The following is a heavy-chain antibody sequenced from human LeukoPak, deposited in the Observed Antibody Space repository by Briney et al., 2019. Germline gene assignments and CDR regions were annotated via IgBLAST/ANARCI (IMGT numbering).Heavy chain of an antibody. Sequence: PGGSLRLSCAASGFTFRNYGMHWVRQAPGKGLEWVAIISYDGSVRYYGDSVRGRFTISRDNSKNTVYLQMNSLRADDTAVYYCARDRDLGVVTPWCDYWGQGVLVTVSS. D-gene: IGHD2-2*01. CDR1: GFTFRNYG. V-gene: IGHV3-30*03. J-gene: IGHJ4*02. CDR3: ARDRDLGVVTPWCDY. CDR2: ISYDGSVR.